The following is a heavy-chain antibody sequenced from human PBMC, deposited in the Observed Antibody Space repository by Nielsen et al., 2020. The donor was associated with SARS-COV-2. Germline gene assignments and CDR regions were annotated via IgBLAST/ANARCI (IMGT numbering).Heavy chain of an antibody. CDR2: ISSSSSYI. J-gene: IGHJ5*02. CDR1: GFTFSSYS. CDR3: ARDLCSSTSCYPLNWFDP. V-gene: IGHV3-21*01. Sequence: GGSLRLSCAASGFTFSSYSMNWVRQAPGKGLEWVSSISSSSSYIYYADSVKGRFTISRDNAKNSLYLQMNSLRAEDTAVYYCARDLCSSTSCYPLNWFDPWGQGTLVTVSS. D-gene: IGHD2-2*01.